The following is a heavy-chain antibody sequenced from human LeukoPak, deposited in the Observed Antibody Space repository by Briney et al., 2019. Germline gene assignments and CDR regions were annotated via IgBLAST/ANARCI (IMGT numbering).Heavy chain of an antibody. V-gene: IGHV3-30*02. CDR1: GFTFSSSG. CDR2: IRYNGIDK. D-gene: IGHD1-1*01. J-gene: IGHJ4*02. Sequence: GGSLRLSCAASGFTFSSSGMRWVRQAPGRGLEWVAFIRYNGIDKYYAESVKDRITISRDDSKNTVYLQMNSLRPDDTAVYYCAKPHDSTGRHSLDYWGQGTLVTVST. CDR3: AKPHDSTGRHSLDY.